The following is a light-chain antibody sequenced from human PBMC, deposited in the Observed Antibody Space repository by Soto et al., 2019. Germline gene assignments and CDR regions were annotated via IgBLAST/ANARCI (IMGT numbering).Light chain of an antibody. CDR1: SSDVGSYNL. CDR2: EVS. CDR3: CSYAGSSTFHYV. Sequence: QSVLTQPASVSGSPGQSITISCTGTSSDVGSYNLVSWYQQHPGKAHKLMIYEVSKRPSGVSNRFSGSKSGNTASLTISGLQAEDEADYYCCSYAGSSTFHYVFGTGTKLTVL. V-gene: IGLV2-23*02. J-gene: IGLJ1*01.